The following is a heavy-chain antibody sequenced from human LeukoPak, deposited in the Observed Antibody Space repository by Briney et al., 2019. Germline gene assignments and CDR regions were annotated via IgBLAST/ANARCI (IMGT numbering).Heavy chain of an antibody. CDR1: SYSISSGYY. V-gene: IGHV4-38-2*02. D-gene: IGHD1-26*01. CDR2: IYHSGST. Sequence: PSETLSLTCTVSSYSISSGYYWGWLRQPPGKGLEWIGSIYHSGSTYYNPSLKSRVTISVDTSKNQFSLKLSSVTAADTSVYYCARALVGATAWFDPWGQGTLVTVSS. J-gene: IGHJ5*02. CDR3: ARALVGATAWFDP.